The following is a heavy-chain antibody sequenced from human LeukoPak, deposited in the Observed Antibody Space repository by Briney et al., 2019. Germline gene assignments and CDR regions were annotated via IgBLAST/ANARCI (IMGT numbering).Heavy chain of an antibody. D-gene: IGHD3-16*02. J-gene: IGHJ6*04. CDR1: GFTFSSYS. Sequence: GGSLRLSCAASGFTFSSYSMNWVRQAPGKGLEWVSSISSSSSYIYYADSVKGRFTISRDNAKNSLYLQMNSLRAEDTAVYYCAAGGVIPQDYNYGMDVWGKGTTVTVSS. CDR2: ISSSSSYI. CDR3: AAGGVIPQDYNYGMDV. V-gene: IGHV3-21*01.